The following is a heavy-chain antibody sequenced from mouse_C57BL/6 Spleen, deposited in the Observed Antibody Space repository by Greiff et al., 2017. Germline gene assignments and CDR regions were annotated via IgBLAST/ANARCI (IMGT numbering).Heavy chain of an antibody. V-gene: IGHV2-6-1*01. CDR1: GFSLTSYG. Sequence: VKLMESGPGLVAPSQSLSITCTVSGFSLTSYGVHWVRQPPGKGLEWLVVIWSDGSTTYNSALKSRLSISKDNSKSQVFLKMNSLQTDDTAMYYCARQNYDYGGTSSGAWFAYWGQGTLVTVSA. J-gene: IGHJ3*01. D-gene: IGHD2-4*01. CDR2: IWSDGST. CDR3: ARQNYDYGGTSSGAWFAY.